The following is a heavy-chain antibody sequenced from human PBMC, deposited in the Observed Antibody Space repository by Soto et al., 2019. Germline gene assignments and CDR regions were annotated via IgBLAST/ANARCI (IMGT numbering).Heavy chain of an antibody. J-gene: IGHJ5*02. CDR2: ISGSGGST. CDR1: GCTFNSYA. D-gene: IGHD6-19*01. CDR3: AKAQRHEYRSGWYLDWFDP. Sequence: SVAAAGCTFNSYAMSLVRQTPVKGLEWVSAISGSGGSTYYADSVKGRFTISRDNSKNTLYLQMNSLRAEDTAVYYCAKAQRHEYRSGWYLDWFDPWGQGTLVTVSS. V-gene: IGHV3-23*01.